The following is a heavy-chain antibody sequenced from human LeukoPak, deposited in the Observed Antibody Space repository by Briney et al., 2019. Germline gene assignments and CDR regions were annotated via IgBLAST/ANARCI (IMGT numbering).Heavy chain of an antibody. Sequence: GRSLRLSCAASGFTFRTYAMHWVRQAPGKGLEWVAVISFDGSNKYYGDSVKGRFTISRDNSKNTLYLQTNSLRAEDTAVYYCARSEMATISAAFDIWGQGTVVTVSS. CDR2: ISFDGSNK. D-gene: IGHD5-24*01. CDR1: GFTFRTYA. J-gene: IGHJ3*02. V-gene: IGHV3-30-3*01. CDR3: ARSEMATISAAFDI.